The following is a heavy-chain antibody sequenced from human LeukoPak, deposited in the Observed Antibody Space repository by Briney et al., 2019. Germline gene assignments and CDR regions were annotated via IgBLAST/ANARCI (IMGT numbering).Heavy chain of an antibody. CDR1: GGSISSYY. J-gene: IGHJ6*03. CDR3: ARDLGTIFGVVHNYYYYYMDV. CDR2: IYTSGST. D-gene: IGHD3-3*01. Sequence: SETLSLTCTVSGGSISSYYWSWIRQPAGKGLEWIGRIYTSGSTNYNPSLKSRVTMSVDTSKNQFSLKLSSVTAADTAVYYRARDLGTIFGVVHNYYYYYMDVWGKGTTVTVSS. V-gene: IGHV4-4*07.